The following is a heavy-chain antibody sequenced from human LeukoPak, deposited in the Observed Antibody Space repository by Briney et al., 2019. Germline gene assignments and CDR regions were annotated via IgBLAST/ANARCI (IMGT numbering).Heavy chain of an antibody. CDR1: GGSISNGNW. J-gene: IGHJ4*02. CDR3: VRCGSYCLDY. Sequence: SETLSLTCGVSGGSISNGNWWSWVRQPPGKGLEWIGEIYHTGSTNYNPSLKSRVTISVDKSKNQFPLNLSSVTAADTAAYYCVRCGSYCLDYWGQGTLVTVSS. CDR2: IYHTGST. V-gene: IGHV4-4*02. D-gene: IGHD1-26*01.